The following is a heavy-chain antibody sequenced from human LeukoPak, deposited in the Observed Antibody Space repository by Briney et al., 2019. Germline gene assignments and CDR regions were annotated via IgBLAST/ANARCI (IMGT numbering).Heavy chain of an antibody. J-gene: IGHJ4*02. Sequence: GASVKVSCKASGCTFTGYYMHWVRQAPGQGLEWMGWINPNSGGTNYAQKFQGWVTMTRDTSISTAYMELSRLRSDDTAVYYCARAGIVVGKEFFDYWGQGTLVTVSS. V-gene: IGHV1-2*04. CDR2: INPNSGGT. CDR3: ARAGIVVGKEFFDY. CDR1: GCTFTGYY. D-gene: IGHD2-21*01.